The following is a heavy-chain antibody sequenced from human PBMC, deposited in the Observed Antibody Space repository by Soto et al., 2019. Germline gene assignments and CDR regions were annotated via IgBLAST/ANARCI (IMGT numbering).Heavy chain of an antibody. D-gene: IGHD5-18*01. CDR2: IYPGDSDT. CDR1: GYSFTSYW. CDR3: ARQVQDTAMVRLFDY. Sequence: GESLKISCKGSGYSFTSYWIGWVRQMPGKGLEWMGIIYPGDSDTRYSPSFQGQVTISADKSISTAYLQWSSLKASDTAMYYCARQVQDTAMVRLFDYWGQGTLVTVSS. V-gene: IGHV5-51*01. J-gene: IGHJ4*02.